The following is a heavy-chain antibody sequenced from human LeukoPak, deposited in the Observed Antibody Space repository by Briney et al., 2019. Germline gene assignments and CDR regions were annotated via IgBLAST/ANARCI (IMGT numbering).Heavy chain of an antibody. V-gene: IGHV3-23*01. Sequence: GGSLRLSCAASGFTFSTYAMSWVRQAPGKGLEWVSAISGSGGSTYYADSVKGRFTISRDNSKNTLYLQMNGLRAEDTAIYYCARDGHYFAMDIWGQGTTVTVSS. CDR2: ISGSGGST. CDR3: ARDGHYFAMDI. J-gene: IGHJ6*02. CDR1: GFTFSTYA.